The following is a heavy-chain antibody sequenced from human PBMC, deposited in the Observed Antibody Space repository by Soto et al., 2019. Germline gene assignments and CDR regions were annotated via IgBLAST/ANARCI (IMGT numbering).Heavy chain of an antibody. CDR1: GGTFSSYT. CDR3: ARDYSKGYFDY. J-gene: IGHJ4*02. Sequence: ASVKVSCKASGGTFSSYTISWVRQAPGQGLEWMGRIIPILGIANYAQKFQGRVTITADKSTSTAYMELSSLRSEDTAVYYCARDYSKGYFDYWGQGTLVTVSS. D-gene: IGHD4-4*01. V-gene: IGHV1-69*04. CDR2: IIPILGIA.